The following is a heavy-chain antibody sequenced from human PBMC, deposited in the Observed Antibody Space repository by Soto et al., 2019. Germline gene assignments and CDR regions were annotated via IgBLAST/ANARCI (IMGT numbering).Heavy chain of an antibody. J-gene: IGHJ3*02. CDR1: GLSFDDYA. V-gene: IGHV3-9*01. Sequence: QLVESGGGLVQPGSSLRLSCVASGLSFDDYAMHWVRQAPGRGLEWVSSIIWNSNKIAYADSVKGRFTISRDNTKNPLYLQMNSLRTEDTAFYYCAKELTLNAFDIWGQGTMVIVSS. CDR2: IIWNSNKI. CDR3: AKELTLNAFDI.